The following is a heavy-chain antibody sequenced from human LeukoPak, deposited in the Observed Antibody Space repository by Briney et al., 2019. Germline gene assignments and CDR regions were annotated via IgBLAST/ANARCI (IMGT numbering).Heavy chain of an antibody. V-gene: IGHV4-61*02. CDR1: GGSISSGGYY. J-gene: IGHJ5*02. CDR2: IYTSGST. Sequence: SETLSLTCTVSGGSISSGGYYWNWIRQPAGKGLEWIGRIYTSGSTNYNPSLKSRVTVSVDKSKNQFSLKLSSVTAADTAVYYCARDGPPYGDYVRDWFDPWGQGTLVTVSS. D-gene: IGHD4-17*01. CDR3: ARDGPPYGDYVRDWFDP.